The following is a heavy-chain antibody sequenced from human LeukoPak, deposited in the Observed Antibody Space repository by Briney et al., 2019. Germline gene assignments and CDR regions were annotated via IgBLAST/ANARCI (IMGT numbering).Heavy chain of an antibody. J-gene: IGHJ4*02. V-gene: IGHV3-74*01. CDR1: GFIFSSYW. Sequence: PGGSLRLSCAASGFIFSSYWMHWVRQAPGKGLVWVSRINSDGSSTSYADSVKGRFTISRDNAKNTLYLQMNSLRVEDTAVYYCARGGRYSYGATFDYWGQGNLVTVSS. CDR3: ARGGRYSYGATFDY. CDR2: INSDGSST. D-gene: IGHD5-18*01.